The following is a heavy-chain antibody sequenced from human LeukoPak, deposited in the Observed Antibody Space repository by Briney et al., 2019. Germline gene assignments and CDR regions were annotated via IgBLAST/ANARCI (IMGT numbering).Heavy chain of an antibody. CDR3: ARAYKYQLSTY. CDR2: IYYSGST. CDR1: GGSLRSGVYY. D-gene: IGHD2-2*01. Sequence: SQTLSLTCTVSGGSLRSGVYYWSWLRHPPGKGLEWLGYIYYSGSTYYNPSLKSRVTISVDTSKNQFSLKLSSVTAADTAVYYCARAYKYQLSTYWGQGTLVTVSS. V-gene: IGHV4-30-4*01. J-gene: IGHJ4*02.